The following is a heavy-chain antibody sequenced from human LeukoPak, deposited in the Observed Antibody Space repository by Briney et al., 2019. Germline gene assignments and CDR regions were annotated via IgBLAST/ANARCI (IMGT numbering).Heavy chain of an antibody. Sequence: ASVKVSCEASGYTFTRYYMHWVRQAPGQGLEWMGVINPSGGDTSYAQKFQGRVTMTRDMSTSTVYMDLSSLRSEDTAVYYCMRENKGGDYWGQGTLVTVSS. D-gene: IGHD1/OR15-1a*01. CDR3: MRENKGGDY. V-gene: IGHV1-46*01. CDR2: INPSGGDT. J-gene: IGHJ4*02. CDR1: GYTFTRYY.